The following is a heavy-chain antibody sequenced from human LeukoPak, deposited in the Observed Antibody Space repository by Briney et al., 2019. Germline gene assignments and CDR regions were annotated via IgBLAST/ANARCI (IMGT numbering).Heavy chain of an antibody. V-gene: IGHV4-39*07. J-gene: IGHJ4*02. CDR3: ARVTMVRGPFDY. D-gene: IGHD3-10*01. CDR2: IYHSGST. Sequence: SQTLSLTCTVSGGSISSGGYYWSWIRQPPGKGLEWIGSIYHSGSTYYNPSLKSRVTISVDTSKNQFSLKLSSVTAADTAVYYCARVTMVRGPFDYWGQGTLVTVSS. CDR1: GGSISSGGYY.